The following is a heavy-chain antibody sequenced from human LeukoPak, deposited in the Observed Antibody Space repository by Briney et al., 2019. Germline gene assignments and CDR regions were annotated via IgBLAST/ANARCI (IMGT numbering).Heavy chain of an antibody. CDR3: ARGGIYSQGFDY. Sequence: GGSLRLSCAASGFTFSGYSMNWVRQAPGKGLEWVSSISTTSDYIHYADSLKGRVAISRDNAKNSLFLQMNSLRAEDTAVYYCARGGIYSQGFDYWGQGSLVTVSS. CDR2: ISTTSDYI. D-gene: IGHD6-13*01. V-gene: IGHV3-21*01. J-gene: IGHJ4*02. CDR1: GFTFSGYS.